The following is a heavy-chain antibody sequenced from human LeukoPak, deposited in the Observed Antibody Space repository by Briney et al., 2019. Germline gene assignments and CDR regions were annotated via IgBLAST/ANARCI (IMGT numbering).Heavy chain of an antibody. J-gene: IGHJ4*02. CDR1: GGSISSGSYY. CDR3: ARVGSGYDYYFDC. CDR2: IYTSGST. Sequence: SETLSLTCTVSGGSISSGSYYWSWIRQPAGKGLEWIGRIYTSGSTNYNPSLKSRVTISVDTSKNQFSLKLSSVTAADTAVYYCARVGSGYDYYFDCWGQGTLVTVSS. D-gene: IGHD5-12*01. V-gene: IGHV4-61*02.